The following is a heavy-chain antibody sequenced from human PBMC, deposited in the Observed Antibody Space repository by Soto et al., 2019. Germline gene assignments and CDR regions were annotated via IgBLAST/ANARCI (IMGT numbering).Heavy chain of an antibody. D-gene: IGHD2-2*02. CDR2: ISSRSDI. J-gene: IGHJ6*02. Sequence: GALRLSCVGSGFTFSTYSINWVRQAPGKGLEWVSSISSRSDIYYADSVKGRFTISRDNAKNSVSLQMNSLRAEDAAVYYCAREYTAWPLAYGLDVWGQGTTVTVSS. CDR3: AREYTAWPLAYGLDV. CDR1: GFTFSTYS. V-gene: IGHV3-21*01.